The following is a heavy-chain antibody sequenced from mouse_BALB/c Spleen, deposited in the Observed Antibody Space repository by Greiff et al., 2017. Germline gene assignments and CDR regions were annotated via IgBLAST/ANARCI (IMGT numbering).Heavy chain of an antibody. CDR2: ISYSGST. Sequence: EVKLVESGPSLVKPSQTLSLTCSVTGDSITSGYWNWIRKFPGNKLEYMGYISYSGSTYYNPSLKSRISITRDPSKNQYYLQLNSVTTEDTATYYCAKRIYGNSFDYWGQGTTLTVSS. J-gene: IGHJ2*01. V-gene: IGHV3-8*02. CDR1: GDSITSGY. D-gene: IGHD2-1*01. CDR3: AKRIYGNSFDY.